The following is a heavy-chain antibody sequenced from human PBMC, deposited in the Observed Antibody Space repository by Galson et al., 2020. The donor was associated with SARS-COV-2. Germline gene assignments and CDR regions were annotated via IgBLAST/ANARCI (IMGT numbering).Heavy chain of an antibody. Sequence: SETLSLTCTVSGVSINNYYWSWIRQPPGKGLEWIGHMYYSGSTSYNHSLKSRVTISVDTSKNQFSLKLRSVTTADTAVYYCARVDCSGGTCYYYAFDIWGQGTMVTVSS. J-gene: IGHJ3*02. CDR3: ARVDCSGGTCYYYAFDI. D-gene: IGHD2-15*01. CDR2: MYYSGST. V-gene: IGHV4-59*13. CDR1: GVSINNYY.